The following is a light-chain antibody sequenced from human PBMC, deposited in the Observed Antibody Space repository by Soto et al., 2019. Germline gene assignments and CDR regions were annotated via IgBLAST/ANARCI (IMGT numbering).Light chain of an antibody. V-gene: IGKV3-15*01. CDR3: QHYYNWPRT. Sequence: EIVLTQSPATLSSFPGDRVTLSCRASQYINTRLAWYQHRPGQAPRLLIYGASTRATGIPGRFSGSGSGTEFTLTISSLQSEDFAVYYCQHYYNWPRTFGQGTKVDIK. CDR2: GAS. J-gene: IGKJ1*01. CDR1: QYINTR.